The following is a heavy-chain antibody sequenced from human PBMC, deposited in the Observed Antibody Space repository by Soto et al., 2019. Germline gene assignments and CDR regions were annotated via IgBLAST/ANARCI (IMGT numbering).Heavy chain of an antibody. Sequence: SHTLSLTCAISGDSVSSSSAAWNWIRQSPSRGLEWLGRTYYRSKWYNDYAVSLKSRITINPDTSKNQFSLQLNSVTPEDTAVYYCAREAGYSSGWKGTYYYGMDVWGQGTTVTVS. V-gene: IGHV6-1*01. CDR2: TYYRSKWYN. CDR1: GDSVSSSSAA. D-gene: IGHD6-19*01. CDR3: AREAGYSSGWKGTYYYGMDV. J-gene: IGHJ6*02.